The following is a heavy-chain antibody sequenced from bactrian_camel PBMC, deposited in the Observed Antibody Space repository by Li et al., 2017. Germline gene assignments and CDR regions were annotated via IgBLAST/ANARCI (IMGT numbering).Heavy chain of an antibody. CDR2: ISSRGTT. CDR1: RYIFSSRG. D-gene: IGHD2*01. J-gene: IGHJ4*01. V-gene: IGHV3S53*01. CDR3: ALDVDGVGGYCYTHLPYEYNN. Sequence: VQLVESGGGSVQAGGSLKLSCAASRYIFSSRGMGWYRQATGKERELVPTISSRGTTTYADSVKGRFTISKDYTRNILYLRMNSLKPEDTAMYYCALDVDGVGGYCYTHLPYEYNNWSQGTQVTVS.